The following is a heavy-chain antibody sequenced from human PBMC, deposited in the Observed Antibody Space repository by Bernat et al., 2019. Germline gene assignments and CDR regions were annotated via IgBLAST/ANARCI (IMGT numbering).Heavy chain of an antibody. V-gene: IGHV3-11*05. CDR2: IDYTGSYT. D-gene: IGHD6-6*01. Sequence: QVQLVESGGGLVKPGGSLRLSCAGSGFTFSDYYMSWIRQAPGKGLEWVSHIDYTGSYTSNADSVKGRFTTSRDNPKNSLYLQMDSLTAEDTAVYYCARDPLCIAAETHCDDYWGQGTLVTVSS. CDR3: ARDPLCIAAETHCDDY. J-gene: IGHJ4*02. CDR1: GFTFSDYY.